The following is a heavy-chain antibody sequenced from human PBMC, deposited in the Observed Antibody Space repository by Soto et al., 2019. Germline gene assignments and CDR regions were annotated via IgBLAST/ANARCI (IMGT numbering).Heavy chain of an antibody. CDR3: XRLSGYYDSSGYYYVQY. J-gene: IGHJ4*02. CDR1: GYSFTIYW. D-gene: IGHD3-22*01. V-gene: IGHV5-51*01. CDR2: IYPGDSDT. Sequence: PGESLKISCKGSGYSFTIYWIGWVRQMPGKGLEWMGIIYPGDSDTRYSPSFQGQVTISADKSISTAYLQWSSLKASDTAMYYCXRLSGYYDSSGYYYVQYWGQGTLVTVSS.